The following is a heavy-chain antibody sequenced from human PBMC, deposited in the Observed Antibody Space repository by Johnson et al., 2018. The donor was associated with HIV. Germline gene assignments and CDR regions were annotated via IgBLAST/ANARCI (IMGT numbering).Heavy chain of an antibody. CDR1: GFTFSNVW. J-gene: IGHJ3*02. V-gene: IGHV3-15*01. D-gene: IGHD6-13*01. CDR2: IKRKIEGETT. Sequence: VQLVESGGGVVQPGGSLRLSCAASGFTFSNVWMTWVRQAPGKGLEWVGRIKRKIEGETTDYAAPVKGRFTISRDDSKNTLYLQMNSLTTEDTAVYYCARDFESAAGIWGQGTMVTVSS. CDR3: ARDFESAAGI.